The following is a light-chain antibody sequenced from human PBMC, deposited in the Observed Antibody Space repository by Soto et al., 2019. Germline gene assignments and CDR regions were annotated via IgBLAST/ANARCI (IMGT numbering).Light chain of an antibody. CDR3: QQYYTTLT. Sequence: DIVMTQSPDSLAVSLGERATINCKSSQSVLYNSDNKNYFAWYQQKPGQPPKLLIYWASTRDCGVPDRFSGSVSGADFTLTISSLQADDVAVYYCQQYYTTLTFGGGTKVEIK. CDR1: QSVLYNSDNKNY. CDR2: WAS. V-gene: IGKV4-1*01. J-gene: IGKJ4*01.